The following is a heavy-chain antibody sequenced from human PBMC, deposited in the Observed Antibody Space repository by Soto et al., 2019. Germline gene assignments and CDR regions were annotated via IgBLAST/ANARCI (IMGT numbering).Heavy chain of an antibody. D-gene: IGHD2-2*01. J-gene: IGHJ4*02. CDR3: ANRGVPAARTPAH. CDR2: ISYDGSNK. V-gene: IGHV3-30*18. CDR1: GFTFSSYG. Sequence: PGGSLRLSCAASGFTFSSYGMHWVRQAPGKGLEWVAVISYDGSNKYYADSVKGRFTISRDNSKNTLYLQMNSLRAEDTAVYYCANRGVPAARTPAHWGQGTLVTVSS.